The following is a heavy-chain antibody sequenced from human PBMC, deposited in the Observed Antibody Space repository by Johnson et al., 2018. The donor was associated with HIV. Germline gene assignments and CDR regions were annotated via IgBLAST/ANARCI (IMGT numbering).Heavy chain of an antibody. CDR1: GFTFSTYA. V-gene: IGHV3-30*04. CDR3: ASDSSSWYGSAFDI. CDR2: ISYDGSNK. D-gene: IGHD6-13*01. J-gene: IGHJ3*02. Sequence: QVQLVESGGGVVQPGRSLRLSCAASGFTFSTYAVHWVRQAPGKGLEWVAVISYDGSNKYYADSVKGRFTISRDNSKNTLYLQMNSLRAEDTAVYYCASDSSSWYGSAFDIWVQGTMVTVSS.